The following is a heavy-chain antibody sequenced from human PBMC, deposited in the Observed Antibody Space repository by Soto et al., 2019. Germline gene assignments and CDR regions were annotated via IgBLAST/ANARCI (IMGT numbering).Heavy chain of an antibody. V-gene: IGHV3-23*01. J-gene: IGHJ4*02. Sequence: GGSLRLSCAASGFTFSVYAMSWVRQAPGKGLEWVSVISGSGGSTHYADSVKGRSTISRDNSKNTLYLQVNSLRAEDTAVYYCAKEADISGYHPDYWGQGTQVTVS. CDR1: GFTFSVYA. CDR3: AKEADISGYHPDY. D-gene: IGHD3-22*01. CDR2: ISGSGGST.